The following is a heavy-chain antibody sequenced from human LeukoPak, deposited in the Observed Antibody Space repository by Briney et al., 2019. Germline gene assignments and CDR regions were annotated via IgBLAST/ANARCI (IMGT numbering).Heavy chain of an antibody. D-gene: IGHD4-23*01. CDR1: GFTFSSYW. CDR3: ARVPSPVASFAFDI. V-gene: IGHV3-7*01. CDR2: IKQDGSEK. J-gene: IGHJ3*02. Sequence: GGSLRLSCAASGFTFSSYWMSWVRQAPGKGLEWVANIKQDGSEKYYVDSVKGRFTISRDNAKNSLCLQMNSLRAEDTAVYYCARVPSPVASFAFDIWGQGTMVTVSS.